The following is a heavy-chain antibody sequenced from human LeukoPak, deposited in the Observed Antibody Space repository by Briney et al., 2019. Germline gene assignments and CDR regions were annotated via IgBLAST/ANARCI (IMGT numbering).Heavy chain of an antibody. J-gene: IGHJ1*01. CDR1: GFTFRSYA. CDR2: ISGSGGST. Sequence: GGSLRLSCAPSGFTFRSYAMSWVRQAPGKGLEWVSAISGSGGSTYYADSVKGRFTISRDNSKNTLYLQMNSLRAEDTAIYYCAKEDDSGWFSRQDFQHWGQGTLVTVSS. V-gene: IGHV3-23*01. D-gene: IGHD6-19*01. CDR3: AKEDDSGWFSRQDFQH.